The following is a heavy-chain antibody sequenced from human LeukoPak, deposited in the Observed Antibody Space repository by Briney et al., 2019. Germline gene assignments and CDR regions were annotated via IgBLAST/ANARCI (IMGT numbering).Heavy chain of an antibody. V-gene: IGHV1-8*03. J-gene: IGHJ4*02. CDR2: MNPNSGNT. CDR1: GYTFTSYD. CDR3: ANYDSSGYYDFDY. Sequence: ASVKVSCKASGYTFTSYDINWVRQATGQGLEWMGWMNPNSGNTGYAQKFQGRVTITADKSTSTAYMELSSLRSEDTAVYYCANYDSSGYYDFDYWGQGTLVTVSS. D-gene: IGHD3-22*01.